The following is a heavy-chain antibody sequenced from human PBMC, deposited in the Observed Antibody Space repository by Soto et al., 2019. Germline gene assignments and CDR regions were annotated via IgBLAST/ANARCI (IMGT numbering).Heavy chain of an antibody. J-gene: IGHJ4*02. D-gene: IGHD3-22*01. Sequence: QVQLVQSGAEVKKPGSSVKVSCKASGGTFSSYAISWVRQAPGQGLEWMGGIIPIFGTANYAQKFQGRVTITADESTSTAYMELSSLRSQDTAVCYCARDGANYYDSSGYYSHWGQGTLVTVSS. CDR1: GGTFSSYA. V-gene: IGHV1-69*01. CDR2: IIPIFGTA. CDR3: ARDGANYYDSSGYYSH.